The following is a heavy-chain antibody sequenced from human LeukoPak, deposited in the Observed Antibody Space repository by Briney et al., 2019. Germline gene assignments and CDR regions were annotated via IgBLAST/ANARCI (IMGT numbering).Heavy chain of an antibody. Sequence: PGGSLRLSCAASGFTFDDYAMHWVRQAPGKGLEWVSLISGDGGSTYYADSVKGRFTISRDNSKNSLYLQMNGLRTEDTALYYCAKDILTDITMVRGVIITPGGWGQGTLVTVSS. CDR2: ISGDGGST. CDR3: AKDILTDITMVRGVIITPGG. V-gene: IGHV3-43*02. CDR1: GFTFDDYA. J-gene: IGHJ4*02. D-gene: IGHD3-10*01.